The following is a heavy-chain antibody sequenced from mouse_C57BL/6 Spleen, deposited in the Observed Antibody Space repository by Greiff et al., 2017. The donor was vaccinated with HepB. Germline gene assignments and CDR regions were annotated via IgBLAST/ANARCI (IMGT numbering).Heavy chain of an antibody. CDR2: INPNNGGT. CDR3: ARSYYGSSSFAY. D-gene: IGHD1-1*01. J-gene: IGHJ3*01. V-gene: IGHV1-18*01. Sequence: VQLQQSGPELVKPGASVKIPCKASGYTFTDYNMDWVKQSHGKSLEWIGDINPNNGGTIYNQKFKGKATLTVDKSSSTAYMELRSLTSEDTAVYYRARSYYGSSSFAYWGQGTLVTVSA. CDR1: GYTFTDYN.